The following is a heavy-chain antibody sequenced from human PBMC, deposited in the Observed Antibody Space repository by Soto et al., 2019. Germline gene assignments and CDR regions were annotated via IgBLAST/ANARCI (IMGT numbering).Heavy chain of an antibody. CDR2: ISYDGSNK. V-gene: IGHV3-30*18. CDR3: AKDHEGPGFDP. CDR1: GFTFSSYG. J-gene: IGHJ5*02. Sequence: GGSLRLSCAASGFTFSSYGMHWVRQAPGKGLEWVAVISYDGSNKYYADSVKGRFTISRDNSKNTLYLQMNSLRAEDTAVYYCAKDHEGPGFDPWGQGTLVTVSS.